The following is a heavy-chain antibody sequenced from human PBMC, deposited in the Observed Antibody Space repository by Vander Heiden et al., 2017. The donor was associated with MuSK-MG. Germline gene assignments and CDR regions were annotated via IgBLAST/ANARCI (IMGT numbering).Heavy chain of an antibody. CDR1: GFTFTSYD. D-gene: IGHD4-17*01. CDR2: IGTAGDT. Sequence: EVQLVESGGGLVQPGGSLRLSCAASGFTFTSYDMHWVRQPTGKGLDWVSAIGTAGDTYYPGSVKGRFTISRDNAKNSLYLQMKSLRAGDTAVYYCARATTDWYFDLWGRGTLVTVSS. J-gene: IGHJ2*01. V-gene: IGHV3-13*01. CDR3: ARATTDWYFDL.